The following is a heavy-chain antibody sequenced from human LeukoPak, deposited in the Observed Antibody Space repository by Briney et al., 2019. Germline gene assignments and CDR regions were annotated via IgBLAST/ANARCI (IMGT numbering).Heavy chain of an antibody. CDR2: IRSKAYGGTT. V-gene: IGHV3-49*04. CDR1: GFTFGDYA. D-gene: IGHD3-22*01. J-gene: IGHJ4*02. CDR3: TRDGPDYYDSSVPDY. Sequence: GGSLRLSCTASGFTFGDYAMSWVRQAPGKGLEWVGFIRSKAYGGTTEYAASVKGRFTISRDDSKSIAYLQMNSLKTEDTAVYYCTRDGPDYYDSSVPDYWGQGTLVTVSS.